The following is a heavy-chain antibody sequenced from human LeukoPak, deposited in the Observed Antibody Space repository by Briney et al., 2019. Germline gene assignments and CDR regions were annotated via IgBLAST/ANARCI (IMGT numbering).Heavy chain of an antibody. Sequence: GGSLRLSCAASGFTFSNAWMSWVRQAPGKGLEWVGRIKSKTDGGTTDYAAPVKGRFTTSRDDSKNTLYLQMNSLKTEDTAVYYCTPYDFWSGERPFFDYWGQGTLVTVSS. D-gene: IGHD3-3*01. CDR1: GFTFSNAW. CDR3: TPYDFWSGERPFFDY. V-gene: IGHV3-15*01. J-gene: IGHJ4*02. CDR2: IKSKTDGGTT.